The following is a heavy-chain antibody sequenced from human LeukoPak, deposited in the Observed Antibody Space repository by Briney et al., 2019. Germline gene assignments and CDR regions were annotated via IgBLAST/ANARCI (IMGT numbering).Heavy chain of an antibody. D-gene: IGHD3-10*01. CDR1: GFTFSSYA. Sequence: GGSLRLSCAASGFTFSSYAMSWVRQAPGKGLEWVSAISGSGGNTYYADSVKGRFTISRDNSKNTLYLQMNSLGVEDTAVYYCAKGGGSGTYYSRYYYYYMDVWGKGTTITISS. J-gene: IGHJ6*03. V-gene: IGHV3-23*01. CDR3: AKGGGSGTYYSRYYYYYMDV. CDR2: ISGSGGNT.